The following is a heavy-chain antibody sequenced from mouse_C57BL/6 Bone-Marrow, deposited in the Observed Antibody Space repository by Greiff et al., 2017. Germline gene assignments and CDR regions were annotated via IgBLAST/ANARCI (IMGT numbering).Heavy chain of an antibody. CDR3: ARNYGSLFAY. CDR2: IDPSDSYT. CDR1: GYTFTSYW. D-gene: IGHD1-1*01. V-gene: IGHV1-69*01. Sequence: QVHVKQPGAELVMPGASVKLSCKASGYTFTSYWMHWVKQRPGQGLEWIGEIDPSDSYTNYNQKFKGKSTLTVDKSSSTAYMQLSSLTSEDSAVYYCARNYGSLFAYWGQGTLVTVSA. J-gene: IGHJ3*01.